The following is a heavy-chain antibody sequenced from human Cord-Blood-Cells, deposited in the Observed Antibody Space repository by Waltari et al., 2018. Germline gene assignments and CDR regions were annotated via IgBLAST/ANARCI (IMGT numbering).Heavy chain of an antibody. CDR3: AREPSVPPYYFDY. V-gene: IGHV4-34*01. CDR2: INHSGST. J-gene: IGHJ4*02. Sequence: VQLQQWGAGLLKPSETLSLTCAVYGGSFSGYYWSWIRQPPGKGLEWIGEINHSGSTNYNPSLKSRVTISVDTSKNQFSLKLSSVTAADTAVYYCAREPSVPPYYFDYWGQGTLVTVSS. CDR1: GGSFSGYY.